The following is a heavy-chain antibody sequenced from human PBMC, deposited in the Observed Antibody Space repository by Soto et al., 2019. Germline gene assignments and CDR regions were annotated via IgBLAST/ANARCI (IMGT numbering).Heavy chain of an antibody. Sequence: GGSLRLSCAASGFTFSSYAMHWVRQAPGKGLEWVAVISYDGSNKYYADSVKGRFTISRDNSKNTLYLQMNSLRAEDTAVYYCARWRPNDFWSGYYTELYGMDVWGQGTTVTVSS. CDR1: GFTFSSYA. CDR3: ARWRPNDFWSGYYTELYGMDV. CDR2: ISYDGSNK. J-gene: IGHJ6*02. V-gene: IGHV3-30-3*01. D-gene: IGHD3-3*01.